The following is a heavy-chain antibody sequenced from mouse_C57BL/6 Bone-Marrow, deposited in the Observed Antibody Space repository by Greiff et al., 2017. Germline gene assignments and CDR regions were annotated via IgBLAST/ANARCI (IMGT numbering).Heavy chain of an antibody. V-gene: IGHV1-15*01. CDR3: TGSLDY. Sequence: QVQLQQSGAELVRPGASVTLSCKASGYTFTDYEMHWVKQTPVHGLEWIGAIDPETGGTAYNQKFKGKAILTADKSSSTAYMERRSLTSEDSAVYYCTGSLDYWGQGTSVTVSS. J-gene: IGHJ4*01. CDR2: IDPETGGT. CDR1: GYTFTDYE.